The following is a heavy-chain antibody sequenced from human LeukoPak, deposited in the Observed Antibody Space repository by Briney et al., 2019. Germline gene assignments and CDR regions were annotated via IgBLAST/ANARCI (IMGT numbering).Heavy chain of an antibody. J-gene: IGHJ6*02. CDR1: GFTFSSYA. V-gene: IGHV3-23*01. CDR2: ISGSGGST. D-gene: IGHD4-17*01. CDR3: AKAPTTVTYYGMDV. Sequence: PGASLRLSCAACGFTFSSYAMSWVRQAPGKGLKWVSAISGSGGSTYYADSVKGRFTISRDNSKNTLYLQMNSLRAEDTAVYYCAKAPTTVTYYGMDVWGQGTTVTVSS.